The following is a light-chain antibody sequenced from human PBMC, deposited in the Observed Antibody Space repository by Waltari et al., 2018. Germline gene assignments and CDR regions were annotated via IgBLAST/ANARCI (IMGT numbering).Light chain of an antibody. Sequence: QSVLTQPPSVSGVPRQRVTISCSGSNSNIGHNAVAWYQQIPGRAPKLLIYYNDLLSSGVSDRFSGSKSGSSASLAISGLQSEDEADYYCATWDDTLSGWVFGGGTKLTVL. CDR2: YND. J-gene: IGLJ3*02. CDR1: NSNIGHNA. CDR3: ATWDDTLSGWV. V-gene: IGLV1-36*01.